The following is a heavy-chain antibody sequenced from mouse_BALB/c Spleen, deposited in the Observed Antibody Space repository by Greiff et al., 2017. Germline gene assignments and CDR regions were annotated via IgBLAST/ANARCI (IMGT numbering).Heavy chain of an antibody. CDR3: ARAVANWFAY. J-gene: IGHJ3*01. D-gene: IGHD1-1*02. Sequence: QVQLQQSGAELVMPGASVKMSCKASGYTFTDYWMHWVKQRPGQGLEWIGAIDTSDSYTSYNQKFKGKATLTVDESSSTAYMQLSSLTSEDSAVYYCARAVANWFAYWGQGTLVTVSA. CDR1: GYTFTDYW. V-gene: IGHV1-69*01. CDR2: IDTSDSYT.